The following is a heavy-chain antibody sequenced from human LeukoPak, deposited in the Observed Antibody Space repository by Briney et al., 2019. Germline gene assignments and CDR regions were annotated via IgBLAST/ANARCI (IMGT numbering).Heavy chain of an antibody. J-gene: IGHJ6*02. CDR3: ARVRPAAADYYGMDV. CDR1: GGTFSSYA. CDR2: IIPILGIA. V-gene: IGHV1-69*04. D-gene: IGHD6-25*01. Sequence: ASVKVSCKASGGTFSSYAISWVRQAPGQGLEWIGRIIPILGIANYAQKFQGRVTITADKSTSTAYMELGSLRSEDTAVYYCARVRPAAADYYGMDVWGQGTTVTVSS.